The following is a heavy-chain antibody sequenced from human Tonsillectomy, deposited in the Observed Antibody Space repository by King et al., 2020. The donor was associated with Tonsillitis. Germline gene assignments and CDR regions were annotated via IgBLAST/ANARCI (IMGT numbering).Heavy chain of an antibody. CDR2: IRYDGSNK. J-gene: IGHJ3*02. V-gene: IGHV3-30*02. CDR3: AKVMITFGGVIASDAFDI. CDR1: GFTFSTYG. Sequence: VQLVESGGSVVQPGGSLRLSCAASGFTFSTYGIHWVRQATGKGLEWVAFIRYDGSNKYYANSVKGRFTISRDNSKNTLYLQMNSLRAEDTAVYYCAKVMITFGGVIASDAFDIWGQGTMVTVSS. D-gene: IGHD3-16*02.